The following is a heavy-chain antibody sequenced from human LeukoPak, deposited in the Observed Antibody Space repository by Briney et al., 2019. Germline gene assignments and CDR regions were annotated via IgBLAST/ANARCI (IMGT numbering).Heavy chain of an antibody. CDR3: ARDLTAAGYFDY. CDR2: INAGNGNT. CDR1: GYTFTSYA. D-gene: IGHD6-13*01. J-gene: IGHJ4*02. Sequence: GASVKVSCTASGYTFTSYAMHWVRQAPGQRLEWMGWINAGNGNTKYSQEFQGRVTITRDTSASTAYMELSSLRSEDMAVYYCARDLTAAGYFDYWGQGTLVTVSS. V-gene: IGHV1-3*03.